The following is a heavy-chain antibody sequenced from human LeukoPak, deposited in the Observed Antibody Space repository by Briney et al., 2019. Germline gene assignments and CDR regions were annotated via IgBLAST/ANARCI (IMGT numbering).Heavy chain of an antibody. CDR3: ARTYYYDSSGGTYYYYYMDV. Sequence: ASVKVSCEASGYTFTSYYMHWVRQAPGQGLEWMGIINPSGGSTSYAQKFQGRVTITADESTSTAYMELSSLRSEDTAVYYCARTYYYDSSGGTYYYYYMDVWGKGTTVTISS. D-gene: IGHD3-22*01. V-gene: IGHV1-46*01. CDR1: GYTFTSYY. J-gene: IGHJ6*03. CDR2: INPSGGST.